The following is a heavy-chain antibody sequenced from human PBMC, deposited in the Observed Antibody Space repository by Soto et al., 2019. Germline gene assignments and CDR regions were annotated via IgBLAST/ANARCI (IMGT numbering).Heavy chain of an antibody. Sequence: QVQLVETGGGVVQPGGSLRLSCVTSGFSFRNYAMHWVRQAPGKGLDWVAVTSKDEWNIHYVESVKGRFTISRDNSKNTLYLQMNNLRVEDTAVYYCARGNGTTTKFNQLFDFWGQGALVTVSS. CDR2: TSKDEWNI. V-gene: IGHV3-33*08. CDR1: GFSFRNYA. J-gene: IGHJ4*02. D-gene: IGHD1-1*01. CDR3: ARGNGTTTKFNQLFDF.